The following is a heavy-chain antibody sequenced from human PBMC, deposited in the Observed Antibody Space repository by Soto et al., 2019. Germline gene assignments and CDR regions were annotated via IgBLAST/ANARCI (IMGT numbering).Heavy chain of an antibody. Sequence: SETLSLTCAVYAGSFSGYYWGWIRQSPGKGLEWIGEINHSGSTNYNPSLKSRVTISVDTSKNQLSLNLGSVTAADTAVYYCARGQARFYDILTGYSHWGQGTLVTVSS. J-gene: IGHJ4*02. V-gene: IGHV4-34*01. CDR3: ARGQARFYDILTGYSH. CDR2: INHSGST. D-gene: IGHD3-9*01. CDR1: AGSFSGYY.